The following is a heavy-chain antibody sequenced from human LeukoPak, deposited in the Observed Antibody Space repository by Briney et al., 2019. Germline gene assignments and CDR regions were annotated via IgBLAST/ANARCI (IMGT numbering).Heavy chain of an antibody. CDR2: ISAYNGNT. Sequence: ASVKVSCKASGYTFTSYNINWVRQAPGQGLEWMGWISAYNGNTNYAQKLQGRVTMTTDTSTSTAYMELRSLRSDDTAVYYCATRGYSYGYYGMDVWGQGTTVTVSS. CDR3: ATRGYSYGYYGMDV. V-gene: IGHV1-18*01. D-gene: IGHD5-18*01. CDR1: GYTFTSYN. J-gene: IGHJ6*02.